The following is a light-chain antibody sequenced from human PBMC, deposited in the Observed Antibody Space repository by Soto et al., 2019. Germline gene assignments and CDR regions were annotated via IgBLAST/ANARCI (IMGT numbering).Light chain of an antibody. CDR1: SSDVGFYNF. J-gene: IGLJ1*01. V-gene: IGLV2-8*01. CDR3: ASYAGTRLFV. Sequence: QSVLTQPPSASGAPGQSLTISCTGTSSDVGFYNFVSWYQQRPGKAPKLVIYEVTKRPSGVPDRFSGSKSGSTASLPVSGLQAADEAAYYCASYAGTRLFVFGRGTKV. CDR2: EVT.